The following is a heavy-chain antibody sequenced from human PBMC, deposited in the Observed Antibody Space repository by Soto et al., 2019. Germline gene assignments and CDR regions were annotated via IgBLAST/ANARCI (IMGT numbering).Heavy chain of an antibody. CDR2: IYWNDDK. CDR3: AQKMDTVDWFGP. V-gene: IGHV2-5*01. CDR1: GFSLSGGGVG. Sequence: SGPPLVNPTQTLTLTCIFSGFSLSGGGVGVGWIRHPPGKALEWVALIYWNDDKRYSPSLKSRLTITKDTSKNQVVLTMTNMDPMDTALHYCAQKMDTVDWFGPWGRGTMVTVSS. J-gene: IGHJ5*02. D-gene: IGHD5-18*01.